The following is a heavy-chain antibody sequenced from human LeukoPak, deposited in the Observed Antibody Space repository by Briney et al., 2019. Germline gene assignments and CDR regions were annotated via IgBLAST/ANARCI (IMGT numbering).Heavy chain of an antibody. D-gene: IGHD6-13*01. Sequence: GGSLRLSCVASGFTFAAYPMHWVRQVPGKGLEWVGRIKSKTDGGTTDYAAPVKGRFTISRDDSKNTLYLQMNSLKTEDTAVYYCTTDYSSSWYYFDYWGQGTLVTVSS. CDR2: IKSKTDGGTT. CDR1: GFTFAAYP. V-gene: IGHV3-15*01. CDR3: TTDYSSSWYYFDY. J-gene: IGHJ4*02.